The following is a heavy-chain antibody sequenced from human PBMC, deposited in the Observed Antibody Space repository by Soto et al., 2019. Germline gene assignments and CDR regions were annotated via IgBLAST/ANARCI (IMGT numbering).Heavy chain of an antibody. CDR3: AREFFYGDYAPNWFDY. D-gene: IGHD4-17*01. CDR2: ISAYNGNT. Sequence: ASVKVSCKASGYTFSSYVSSWWRQAPGQGLEGMGWISAYNGNTNYAQKLQGRVTMTTDTSTSTAYMELRSLRSDDTAVYYCAREFFYGDYAPNWFDYWGQRPLVTVSS. J-gene: IGHJ4*02. V-gene: IGHV1-18*01. CDR1: GYTFSSYV.